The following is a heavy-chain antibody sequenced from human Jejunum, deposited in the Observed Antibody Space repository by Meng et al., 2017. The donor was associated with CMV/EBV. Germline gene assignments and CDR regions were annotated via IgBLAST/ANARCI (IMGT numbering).Heavy chain of an antibody. CDR3: ATDQGLYCSGGSCHYNFFYYGMDV. CDR2: IKSKIDGGTT. D-gene: IGHD2-15*01. J-gene: IGHJ6*02. Sequence: VRQAPGKGLEWVGRIKSKIDGGTTDYAAPVKGRFTISRDDLKDTLYLQMNSLKTEDTAVYYCATDQGLYCSGGSCHYNFFYYGMDVWGQGTTVTVSS. V-gene: IGHV3-15*01.